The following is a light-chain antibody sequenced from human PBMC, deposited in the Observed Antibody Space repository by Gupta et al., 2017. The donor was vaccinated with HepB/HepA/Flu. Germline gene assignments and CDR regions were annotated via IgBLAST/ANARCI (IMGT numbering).Light chain of an antibody. CDR1: NSNIGSNA. CDR3: GALDDILIGWV. CDR2: RNN. J-gene: IGLJ3*02. V-gene: IGLV1-44*01. Sequence: QSVLTQPPSASGTTGPRVTISCSGSNSNIGSNAVNWYHQLPGTAPKLLIYRNNRRHSGVPDRFSGSKSVTSAALAIHGLHSVDDADYYCGALDDILIGWVFGGGSKVTVL.